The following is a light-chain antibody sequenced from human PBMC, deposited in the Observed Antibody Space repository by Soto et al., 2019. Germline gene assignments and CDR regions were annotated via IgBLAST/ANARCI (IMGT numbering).Light chain of an antibody. J-gene: IGKJ1*01. V-gene: IGKV3-11*01. CDR3: QHRSNSLPRT. CDR1: QSVSSY. CDR2: DAS. Sequence: EIVLTQSPATLSLSPGERATLSCRASQSVSSYLAWYQQKPGQAPRLLISDASNRATGIPARFSGSGSGTDFTLTISSLEPEDFAVYYRQHRSNSLPRTFGQGTRVEIK.